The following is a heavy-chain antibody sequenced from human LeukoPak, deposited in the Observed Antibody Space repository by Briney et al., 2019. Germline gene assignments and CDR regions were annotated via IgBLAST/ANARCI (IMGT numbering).Heavy chain of an antibody. J-gene: IGHJ2*01. Sequence: PSETLSLTCTVSGGSISSYYWSWIRQPAGKGLEWIGRIYTSGSTNHNPSLKSRVTMSVDTSKNQFSLKLSSVTAADTAVYYCARGEAAAAADWYFDLWGRGTLVTVSS. CDR3: ARGEAAAAADWYFDL. V-gene: IGHV4-4*07. CDR2: IYTSGST. D-gene: IGHD6-13*01. CDR1: GGSISSYY.